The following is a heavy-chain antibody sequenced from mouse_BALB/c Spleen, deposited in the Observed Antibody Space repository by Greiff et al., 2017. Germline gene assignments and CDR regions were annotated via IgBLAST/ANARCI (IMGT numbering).Heavy chain of an antibody. V-gene: IGHV1-80*01. Sequence: VKLQESGAELVRPGSSVKISCKASGYAFSSYWMNWVKQRPGQGLEWIGQIYPGDGDTNYNGKFKGKATLTADKSSSTAYMQLSSLTSEDSAVYFCARSYTTPPFAYWGQGTLVTVSA. CDR1: GYAFSSYW. CDR2: IYPGDGDT. J-gene: IGHJ3*01. D-gene: IGHD1-1*01. CDR3: ARSYTTPPFAY.